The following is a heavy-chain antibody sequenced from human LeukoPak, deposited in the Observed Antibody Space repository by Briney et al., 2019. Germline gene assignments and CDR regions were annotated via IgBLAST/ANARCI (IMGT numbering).Heavy chain of an antibody. CDR3: AREVSGNFDY. Sequence: SETLSLTCTVSGGSISSGGYYWSWIRQHPGKGLEWIGYISYSGSTYYNPSLKSRVTISVDTSKNQFSLKLSSVTAADTAVYYCAREVSGNFDYWGQGTLATVSS. CDR2: ISYSGST. V-gene: IGHV4-31*03. J-gene: IGHJ4*02. CDR1: GGSISSGGYY.